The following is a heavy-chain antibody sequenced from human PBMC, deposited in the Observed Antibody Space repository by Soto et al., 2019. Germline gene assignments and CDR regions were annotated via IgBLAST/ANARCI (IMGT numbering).Heavy chain of an antibody. CDR3: ARVEMATSTYFDY. CDR2: VSAYNGNT. CDR1: GGTFSGYT. V-gene: IGHV1-18*04. J-gene: IGHJ4*02. D-gene: IGHD5-12*01. Sequence: ASVKVSCKAPGGTFSGYTINWVRQAPGQGLEWMGWVSAYNGNTNYAQKLQGRVTMTTDTSTSTAYMELRSLRSDDTAVYYCARVEMATSTYFDYWGQGTLVTVSS.